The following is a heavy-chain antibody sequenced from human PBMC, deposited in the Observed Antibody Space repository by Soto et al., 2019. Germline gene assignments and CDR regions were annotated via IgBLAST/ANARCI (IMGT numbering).Heavy chain of an antibody. V-gene: IGHV3-33*01. CDR1: GFTFSSYG. D-gene: IGHD6-19*01. Sequence: QVQLVESGGGVVQPGRSLRLSCAASGFTFSSYGMHWVRQAPGKGLEWVAVIWYDGSNKYYADSVKGRFTISRDNSKNTLYLQMNSLRAEDTAVYYCARDGYSSGWSLKYYFDYWGQGTLVTVSS. J-gene: IGHJ4*02. CDR2: IWYDGSNK. CDR3: ARDGYSSGWSLKYYFDY.